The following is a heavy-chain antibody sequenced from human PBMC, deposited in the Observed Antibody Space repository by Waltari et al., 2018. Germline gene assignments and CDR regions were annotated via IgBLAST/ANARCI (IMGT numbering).Heavy chain of an antibody. CDR2: ISGGSSTI. D-gene: IGHD2-8*01. CDR1: GSTQRGPG. Sequence: EVQLVESGGGLVQPGGSLRLPCDGSGSTQRGPGMTGVRQAPGKGLEWISYISGGSSTIYYTDSVKGRFTISRDNAKNSLYLQMNSLRAEDTAVYYCARATKYAFDIWGQGTMVTVSS. V-gene: IGHV3-48*04. J-gene: IGHJ3*02. CDR3: ARATKYAFDI.